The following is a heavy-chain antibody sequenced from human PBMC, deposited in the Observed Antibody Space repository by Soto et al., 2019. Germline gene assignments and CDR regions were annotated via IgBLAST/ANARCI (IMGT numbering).Heavy chain of an antibody. CDR1: GDSISSGNYY. CDR3: ARLYTYGYYYFDF. V-gene: IGHV4-31*03. D-gene: IGHD5-18*01. Sequence: QVQLQESGPGLVKPSQTLSLTCTVSGDSISSGNYYWSWIRQHPGRGLAWIGYIYYTGSTLYNPSLQSRVTLFVDTSKNQVSLKLSSVTAADTAMYYCARLYTYGYYYFDFWGQGTQVTVPS. J-gene: IGHJ4*02. CDR2: IYYTGST.